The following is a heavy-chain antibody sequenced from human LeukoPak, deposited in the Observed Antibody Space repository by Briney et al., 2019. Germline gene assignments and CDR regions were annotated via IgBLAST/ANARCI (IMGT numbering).Heavy chain of an antibody. J-gene: IGHJ4*02. CDR2: INHSGST. Sequence: PSETLSLTRAVYGGSFSGYYWSWIRQPPGKGLEWIGEINHSGSTNYNPSLKSRVTISVDTSKNQFSLKLSSVTAADTAVYYCARVNYDSSGYHTQGDYWGQGTLVTVSS. D-gene: IGHD3-22*01. CDR1: GGSFSGYY. CDR3: ARVNYDSSGYHTQGDY. V-gene: IGHV4-34*01.